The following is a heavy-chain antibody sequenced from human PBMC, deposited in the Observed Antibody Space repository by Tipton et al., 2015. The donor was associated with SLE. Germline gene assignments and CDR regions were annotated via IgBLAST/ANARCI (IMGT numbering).Heavy chain of an antibody. CDR3: ARTSRYDFWSGHFDS. D-gene: IGHD3-3*01. V-gene: IGHV1-18*01. CDR2: MSASSGDT. J-gene: IGHJ4*02. Sequence: QLVQSGAEVMQSGASLKVSCKASGYTFSNYAISWVRQAPGQGLEWMGWMSASSGDTKYAAKLQGRVSMTTDTSTSTANMELRSLRSDDTAVYYCARTSRYDFWSGHFDSWGQGTLVTVSS. CDR1: GYTFSNYA.